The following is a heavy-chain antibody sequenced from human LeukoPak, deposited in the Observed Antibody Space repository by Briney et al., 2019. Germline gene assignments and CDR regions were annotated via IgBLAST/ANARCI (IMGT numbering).Heavy chain of an antibody. D-gene: IGHD6-19*01. J-gene: IGHJ5*02. V-gene: IGHV3-20*04. CDR2: INWNGGST. CDR3: ARDLVAVAGTLRFDP. Sequence: GSLRPSCAASGFPFDDYGMSLVRPAPGKGLEWGSGINWNGGSTGYADSVKGRFTISRDNAKNSLYLQMNSLRAEDTALYYCARDLVAVAGTLRFDPWGQGTLVTVSS. CDR1: GFPFDDYG.